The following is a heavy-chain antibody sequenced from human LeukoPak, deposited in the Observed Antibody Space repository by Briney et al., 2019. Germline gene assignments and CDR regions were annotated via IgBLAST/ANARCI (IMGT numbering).Heavy chain of an antibody. D-gene: IGHD6-6*01. CDR2: IKQDGSEK. J-gene: IGHJ5*02. Sequence: GGSLRLSCSVSGLTFYTYAMSWVRQAPGKGLEWVANIKQDGSEKYYVDSVKGRFTISRDNAKNSLYLQMNSLRAEDTAVYYCARDLEYSSSPGWFDPWGQGTLVTVSS. CDR3: ARDLEYSSSPGWFDP. V-gene: IGHV3-7*01. CDR1: GLTFYTYA.